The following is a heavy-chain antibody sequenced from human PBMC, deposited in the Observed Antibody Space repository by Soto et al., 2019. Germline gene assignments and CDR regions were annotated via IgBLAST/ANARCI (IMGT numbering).Heavy chain of an antibody. CDR2: IYYSGST. V-gene: IGHV4-39*01. CDR1: GGSISSSSYY. Sequence: QLLESGPGLVKPSETLSLTCTVSGGSISSSSYYWGWIRQPPGKGLEWIGSIYYSGSTYYNPSLKSRVTISVDTSKNQFSLKLSSVTAADTAVYYCARPGDFRSPYNWFDPWGQGTLVTVSS. J-gene: IGHJ5*02. CDR3: ARPGDFRSPYNWFDP.